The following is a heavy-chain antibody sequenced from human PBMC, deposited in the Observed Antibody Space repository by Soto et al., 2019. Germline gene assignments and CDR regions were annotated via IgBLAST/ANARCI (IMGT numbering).Heavy chain of an antibody. CDR3: TKGDRNWGLDP. CDR1: GFSFSSHA. CDR2: VSGSGVWT. V-gene: IGHV3-23*01. D-gene: IGHD7-27*01. J-gene: IGHJ5*02. Sequence: EVQLLESGGGLVQPGGSLRLSCAASGFSFSSHAMSWVRQIPGKGLEWVSMVSGSGVWTDYIDSVKGRFTISRDNSRNTLYLQLNSLRGGDTAIYYCTKGDRNWGLDPWGQGTL.